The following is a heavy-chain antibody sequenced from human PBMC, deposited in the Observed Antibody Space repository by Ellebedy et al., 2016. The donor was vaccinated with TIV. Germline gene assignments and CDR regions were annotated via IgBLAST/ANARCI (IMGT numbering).Heavy chain of an antibody. D-gene: IGHD3-9*01. CDR1: GGSISSYY. CDR2: IYYSGST. Sequence: SETLSLXXSVSGGSISSYYWSWIRQPPGKGLEWIGYIYYSGSTNYNPSLKSRVTISVDTSKNQFSLKLSSMTAADTAMYYCARGTYDALTYTTETLDCWGQGTLVTVSS. CDR3: ARGTYDALTYTTETLDC. J-gene: IGHJ4*02. V-gene: IGHV4-59*12.